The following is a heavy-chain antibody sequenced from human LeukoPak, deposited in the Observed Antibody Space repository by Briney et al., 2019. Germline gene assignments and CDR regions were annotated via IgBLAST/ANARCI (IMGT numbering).Heavy chain of an antibody. J-gene: IGHJ5*01. Sequence: GGSLRLSCAASGFTFSNYLMNWLRQAPGKGLEWLANIKQDGSEKYYVDSVKGRFTISRDNAKNSLYLQMNSLRAEDAGVYYCAKEGAYPIITYDSWGQGTLVTVSS. CDR1: GFTFSNYL. D-gene: IGHD1-14*01. CDR3: AKEGAYPIITYDS. CDR2: IKQDGSEK. V-gene: IGHV3-7*01.